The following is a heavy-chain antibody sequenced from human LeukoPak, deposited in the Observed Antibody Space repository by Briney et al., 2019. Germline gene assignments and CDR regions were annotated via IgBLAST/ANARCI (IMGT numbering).Heavy chain of an antibody. J-gene: IGHJ6*03. CDR3: ARGKTTDYYYMDV. V-gene: IGHV4-59*01. CDR2: IYSSGST. CDR1: GGSISGYY. D-gene: IGHD4-17*01. Sequence: PSETLSLTCTVSGGSISGYYLTWIRQPPGKGLEWIGYIYSSGSTKYNPSLKSRVTISVDTSKNQFSLKLSSVTAADTAVYYCARGKTTDYYYMDVWGKGTTVTVSS.